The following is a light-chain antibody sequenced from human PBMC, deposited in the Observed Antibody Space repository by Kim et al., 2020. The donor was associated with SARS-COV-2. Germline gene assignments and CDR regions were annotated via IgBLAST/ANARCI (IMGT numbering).Light chain of an antibody. CDR2: GAS. Sequence: EIVMTQSPATLSVSPGERATLSCRASQSVSSNLAWYQQKPGQAPRLLIYGASTRATGIPARFSGSGSGTEFTLTISSLQSEDFAVYYCQHYHNWPPKITFGPGTKVDIK. J-gene: IGKJ3*01. CDR3: QHYHNWPPKIT. CDR1: QSVSSN. V-gene: IGKV3-15*01.